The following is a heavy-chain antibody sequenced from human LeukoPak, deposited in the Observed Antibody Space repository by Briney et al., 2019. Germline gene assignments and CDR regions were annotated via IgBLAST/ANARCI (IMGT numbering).Heavy chain of an antibody. J-gene: IGHJ6*02. CDR1: GFTFSTYS. CDR2: ISISSCTV. CDR3: ARAVSGSGSYTDYHFGMDV. D-gene: IGHD3-10*01. Sequence: GVSLRPFCASCGFTFSTYSMLWVRRATGKGLEGVSYISISSCTVYYADSVKGRFTISRDNAKHSLYLHMNGLRDKDRDVHYFARAVSGSGSYTDYHFGMDVWGQGTTVTVSS. V-gene: IGHV3-48*02.